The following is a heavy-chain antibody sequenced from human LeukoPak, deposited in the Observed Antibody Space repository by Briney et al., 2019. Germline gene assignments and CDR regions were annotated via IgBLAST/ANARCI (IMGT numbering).Heavy chain of an antibody. D-gene: IGHD3-10*01. Sequence: PSETLSLTCAVYGGSFSGYYWSWIRQPPGKWLEWIGEINHSGSTNYNPSLKSRVTISVDTSKNQFSLKLSSVIAADTAVYFCARVRVNYFVYWGQGNLVTVFS. CDR1: GGSFSGYY. V-gene: IGHV4-34*01. CDR3: ARVRVNYFVY. J-gene: IGHJ4*02. CDR2: INHSGST.